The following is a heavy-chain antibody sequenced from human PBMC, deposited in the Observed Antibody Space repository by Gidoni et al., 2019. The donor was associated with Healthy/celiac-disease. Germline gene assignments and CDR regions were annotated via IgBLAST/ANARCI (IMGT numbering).Heavy chain of an antibody. CDR3: ARDAPYTAMGE. Sequence: QLQLQESGPGLVKPSETLSLTCTVSGGSISSSSYYWGWIRQPPGKGLEWIGSIYYSGSTYYNPSLKSRVTISVDTSKNQFSLKLSSVTAADTAVYYCARDAPYTAMGEWGQGTLVTVSS. J-gene: IGHJ4*02. D-gene: IGHD5-18*01. CDR2: IYYSGST. V-gene: IGHV4-39*07. CDR1: GGSISSSSYY.